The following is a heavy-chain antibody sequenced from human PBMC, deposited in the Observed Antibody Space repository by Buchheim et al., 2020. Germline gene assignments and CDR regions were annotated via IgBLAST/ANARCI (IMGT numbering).Heavy chain of an antibody. CDR1: GYSFTSYW. Sequence: EVQLVQSGAEVKKPGESLRISCKGSGYSFTSYWISWVRQMPGKGLEWMGRIDPSDSYTNYSPSFQGHVTISADKSTSTAYPQWSSLKASDTAMYYCARRLEEYCSGGSCSDFDYWGQGTL. J-gene: IGHJ4*02. V-gene: IGHV5-10-1*03. D-gene: IGHD2-15*01. CDR2: IDPSDSYT. CDR3: ARRLEEYCSGGSCSDFDY.